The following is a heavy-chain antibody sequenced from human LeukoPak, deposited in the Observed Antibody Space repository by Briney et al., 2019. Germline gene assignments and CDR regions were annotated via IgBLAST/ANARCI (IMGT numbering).Heavy chain of an antibody. CDR3: ARERGLLDY. J-gene: IGHJ4*02. Sequence: SETLSLTCAVYGGSFSGYYWSWIRQPPGKGLEWIGEINHSGSTNYNLSLKSRVTISVDTSKNQFSLKLSSVTAADTAVYYCARERGLLDYWGQGTLVTVSS. D-gene: IGHD5-24*01. CDR1: GGSFSGYY. CDR2: INHSGST. V-gene: IGHV4-34*01.